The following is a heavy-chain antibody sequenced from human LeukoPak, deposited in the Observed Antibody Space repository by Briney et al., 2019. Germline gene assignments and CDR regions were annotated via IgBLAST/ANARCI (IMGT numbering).Heavy chain of an antibody. V-gene: IGHV1-69*06. Sequence: ASVTVSCKASGGTFSSHAISWVRQAPGQGLEWMGGIIPIFATANYARKFQGRVTITADRSTSTAYMELSSLRSEDTAVYYCATGGETVAVTFYYYYMDVWGKGTTVTVSS. CDR1: GGTFSSHA. CDR3: ATGGETVAVTFYYYYMDV. D-gene: IGHD6-19*01. CDR2: IIPIFATA. J-gene: IGHJ6*03.